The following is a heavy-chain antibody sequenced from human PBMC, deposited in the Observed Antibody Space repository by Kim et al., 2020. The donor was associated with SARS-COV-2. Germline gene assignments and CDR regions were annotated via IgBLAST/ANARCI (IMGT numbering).Heavy chain of an antibody. Sequence: SETLSLTCTVSGGSISSGGYYWSWIRQHPGKGLEWIGYIYYSGSTYYNPSLKRRVTISVDTSKNQFSLKLSSVTAADTAVYYCARDRILRVVVPAAIPYLGGFDPWGQGTLVTVSS. CDR1: GGSISSGGYY. CDR3: ARDRILRVVVPAAIPYLGGFDP. CDR2: IYYSGST. J-gene: IGHJ5*02. D-gene: IGHD2-2*01. V-gene: IGHV4-31*03.